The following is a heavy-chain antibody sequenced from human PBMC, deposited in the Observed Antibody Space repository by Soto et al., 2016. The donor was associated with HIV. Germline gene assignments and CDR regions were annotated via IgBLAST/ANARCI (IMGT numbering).Heavy chain of an antibody. D-gene: IGHD6-13*01. Sequence: EVQLVESGGGLVKPGESLRLSCTGSEFTFRTYSMNWVRQAPGKGLEWVSSISRSSTYIYYADSVKGRFTISRDNAKNLLYLQMNGLRAEDTAVYYCARAETYSSSYQDWGQGTLVTVSS. CDR1: EFTFRTYS. V-gene: IGHV3-21*01. CDR3: ARAETYSSSYQD. CDR2: ISRSSTYI. J-gene: IGHJ4*02.